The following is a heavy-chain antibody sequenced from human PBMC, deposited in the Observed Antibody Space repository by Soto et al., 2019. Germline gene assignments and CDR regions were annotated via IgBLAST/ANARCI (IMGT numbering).Heavy chain of an antibody. D-gene: IGHD3-3*02. CDR3: PPNFTV. CDR2: IDPSDSYT. J-gene: IGHJ6*02. Sequence: PGESLKISCKGSGYSFTSYWISWVRQMPGKGLEWMGRIDPSDSYTNYSPSFQGHVTISADKSISTAYLQWSSLKASDTSSFFPPPNFTVWGQGTTVTVSS. V-gene: IGHV5-10-1*01. CDR1: GYSFTSYW.